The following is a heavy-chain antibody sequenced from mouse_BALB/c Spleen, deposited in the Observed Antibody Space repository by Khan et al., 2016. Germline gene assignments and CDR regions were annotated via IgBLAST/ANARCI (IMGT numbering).Heavy chain of an antibody. CDR2: ISSGGST. CDR3: AREGYGNYGDDFDY. CDR1: GFTFSSYA. V-gene: IGHV5-6-5*01. J-gene: IGHJ2*01. Sequence: EVELVESGGGLVKPGGSLKLSCAASGFTFSSYAMSWVRQTPEKRLEWVASISSGGSTYYPDSVKGRFTISSDNARNILNLQMSSLRSEYTAMYYCAREGYGNYGDDFDYWGQGTTLTVSS. D-gene: IGHD2-1*01.